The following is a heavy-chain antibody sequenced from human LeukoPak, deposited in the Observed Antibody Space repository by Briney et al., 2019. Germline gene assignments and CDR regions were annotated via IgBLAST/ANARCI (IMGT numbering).Heavy chain of an antibody. CDR1: GGSISSYY. V-gene: IGHV4-34*01. J-gene: IGHJ6*03. CDR3: ARGRRSARPNYYYYYMDV. CDR2: INHSGST. D-gene: IGHD6-6*01. Sequence: KPSETLSLTCTVSGGSISSYYWSWIRQPPGKGLEWIGEINHSGSTNYNPSLKSRVTISVDTSKNQFSLKLSSVTAADTAVYYCARGRRSARPNYYYYYMDVWGKGTTVTVSS.